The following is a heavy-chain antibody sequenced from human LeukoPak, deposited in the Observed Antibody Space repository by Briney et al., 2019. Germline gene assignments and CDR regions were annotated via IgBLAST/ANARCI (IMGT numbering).Heavy chain of an antibody. V-gene: IGHV4-38-2*01. Sequence: ASETLSLTCAVSGYSISSGYYWGWIRQPPGKGLEWIGSIYHSGSTYYNPSLKSRVTISVDTSKNQFSLKLSSVTAADTAVYYCARLSPDYYDSSVGAFDIWGQGTMVTVSS. CDR1: GYSISSGYY. CDR2: IYHSGST. J-gene: IGHJ3*02. CDR3: ARLSPDYYDSSVGAFDI. D-gene: IGHD3-22*01.